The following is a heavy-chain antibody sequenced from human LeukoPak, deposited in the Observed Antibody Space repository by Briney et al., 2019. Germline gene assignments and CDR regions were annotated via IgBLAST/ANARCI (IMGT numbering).Heavy chain of an antibody. CDR1: GGTFSSYA. CDR3: ARDRRIAAAGSSALDI. V-gene: IGHV1-69*05. CDR2: IIPIFGTA. D-gene: IGHD6-13*01. J-gene: IGHJ3*02. Sequence: SVKVSCKASGGTFSSYAISWVRQAPGQGLEWMGRIIPIFGTANYAQKFQGRVTITTDESTSTAYMELSSLRSEDTAVYYCARDRRIAAAGSSALDIWGQGTMVTVSS.